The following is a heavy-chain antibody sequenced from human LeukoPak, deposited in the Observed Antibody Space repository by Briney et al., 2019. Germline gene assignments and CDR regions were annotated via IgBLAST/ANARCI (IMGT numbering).Heavy chain of an antibody. Sequence: GGSLRLSCVASGFTFDDYGMSWVRQAPGKGLEWVSGINWNGGSTGYADSVKGRFTISRDNAKNSLYLQMNSLRAEDTALYYCARGEPSSWLRLPTPFDYWGQGTLVTVSS. CDR3: ARGEPSSWLRLPTPFDY. CDR2: INWNGGST. V-gene: IGHV3-20*04. D-gene: IGHD5-12*01. CDR1: GFTFDDYG. J-gene: IGHJ4*02.